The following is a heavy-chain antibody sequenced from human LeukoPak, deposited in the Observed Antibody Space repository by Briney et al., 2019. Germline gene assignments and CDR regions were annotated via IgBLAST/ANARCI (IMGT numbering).Heavy chain of an antibody. J-gene: IGHJ4*02. D-gene: IGHD2-15*01. CDR3: AREACSGGSCYSFSGPHYFDY. V-gene: IGHV3-11*01. Sequence: PGGSLTLSCEASGFTASSNYISWVRQAPGKGLEWVSYISSSGSTIYYADSVKGRFTISRDNAKNSLYLQMNSLRAEDTAVYYCAREACSGGSCYSFSGPHYFDYWGQGTLVTVSS. CDR2: ISSSGSTI. CDR1: GFTASSNY.